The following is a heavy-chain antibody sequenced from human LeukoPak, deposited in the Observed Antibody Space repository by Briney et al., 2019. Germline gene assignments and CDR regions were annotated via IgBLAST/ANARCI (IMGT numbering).Heavy chain of an antibody. D-gene: IGHD2-2*01. Sequence: SETLSLTCTVSGYSISSGYYWSWIRQPPGKGLEWIGYIYYSGSTNYNPSLKSRVTISVDTSKNQFSLKLSSVTAADTAVYYCARVLGYCSSTSCNYMDVWGKGTTVTVSS. CDR2: IYYSGST. V-gene: IGHV4-61*01. J-gene: IGHJ6*03. CDR3: ARVLGYCSSTSCNYMDV. CDR1: GYSISSGYY.